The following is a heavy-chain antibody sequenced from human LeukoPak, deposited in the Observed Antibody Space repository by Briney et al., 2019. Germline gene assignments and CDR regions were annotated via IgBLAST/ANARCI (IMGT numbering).Heavy chain of an antibody. D-gene: IGHD3-10*01. CDR1: GGSISSYF. CDR2: IYYTGST. V-gene: IGHV4-59*08. CDR3: ARYDFGSGSSYRSFDY. Sequence: SETLSLTCTVSGGSISSYFWGWIRQPPGKGLEWIGYIYYTGSTNYNPSLKSRVTISLDTSRNQFPLKLSSVTAADTAVYYCARYDFGSGSSYRSFDYWGQGTLVTVSS. J-gene: IGHJ4*02.